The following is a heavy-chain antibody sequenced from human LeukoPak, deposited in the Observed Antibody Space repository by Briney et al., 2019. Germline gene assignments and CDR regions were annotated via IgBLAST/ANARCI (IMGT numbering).Heavy chain of an antibody. V-gene: IGHV4-31*03. CDR2: IYYSGST. CDR3: ARDLSSDGDLYLYFDL. CDR1: GGSISSGGYY. Sequence: ASQTLSLTCTVSGGSISSGGYYWSWIRQHPGKGLEWIGYIYYSGSTYYNPSLKSRVTISVDTSKNQFSLKLSSVTAADTAVYYCARDLSSDGDLYLYFDLWGRGTLVTVSS. J-gene: IGHJ2*01. D-gene: IGHD4-17*01.